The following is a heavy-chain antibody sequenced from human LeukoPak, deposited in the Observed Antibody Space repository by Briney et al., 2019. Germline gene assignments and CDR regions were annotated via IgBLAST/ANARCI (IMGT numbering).Heavy chain of an antibody. Sequence: PGRSLRLSCAAAGFTFDDYAMHWVRQAPGKGLEGVSRISWNSGSIGYADSVKGRFTISRDNAKNSLYLQMNSLRAEDTALYYCAKGLTYVPAASLDYWGQGTLVTVSS. CDR3: AKGLTYVPAASLDY. CDR2: ISWNSGSI. V-gene: IGHV3-9*01. D-gene: IGHD2-2*01. J-gene: IGHJ4*02. CDR1: GFTFDDYA.